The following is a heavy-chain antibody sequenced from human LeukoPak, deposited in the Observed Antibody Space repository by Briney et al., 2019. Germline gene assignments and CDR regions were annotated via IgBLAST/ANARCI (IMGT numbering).Heavy chain of an antibody. D-gene: IGHD3-3*01. CDR2: INSDGSST. CDR3: ARSDYDFWSGYYRLIDP. V-gene: IGHV3-74*01. Sequence: GGSLRLSCAASGFTFSSYWMHWVRQAPGKGLVWVSRINSDGSSTSYADSVKGRFTISRDNAKNTLYLQMNSLRAEDTAVYYCARSDYDFWSGYYRLIDPWGQGTLVTVSS. J-gene: IGHJ5*02. CDR1: GFTFSSYW.